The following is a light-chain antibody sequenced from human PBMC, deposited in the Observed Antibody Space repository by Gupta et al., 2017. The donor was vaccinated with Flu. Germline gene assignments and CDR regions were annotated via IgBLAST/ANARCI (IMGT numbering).Light chain of an antibody. J-gene: IGKJ4*01. V-gene: IGKV1-39*01. Sequence: SSLSASVGDRGIITCRASQSVSRYLPWSQQKPGQAPRLLIYAASTWASGVPPRFSGSGSGTDFTLTISRLQPEDFAPYLCLQTDSSSPLTFGGGTRVEIK. CDR2: AAS. CDR1: QSVSRY. CDR3: LQTDSSSPLT.